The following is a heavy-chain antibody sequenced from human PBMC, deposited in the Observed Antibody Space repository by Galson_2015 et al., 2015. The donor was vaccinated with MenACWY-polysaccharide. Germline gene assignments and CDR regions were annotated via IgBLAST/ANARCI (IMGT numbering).Heavy chain of an antibody. J-gene: IGHJ5*02. CDR2: IYFSGRT. CDR3: ASEEIRGGSFGWFDP. V-gene: IGHV4-61*08. Sequence: ETLSLTCTVSGGSVSSAAYYWSWLRQPPGKGLEWIGYIYFSGRTNYNPSLKSRVTVSLNTSKNQFSLRLSSVTAADTAFYYCASEEIRGGSFGWFDPWGQGTLVTVSS. D-gene: IGHD3-10*01. CDR1: GGSVSSAAYY.